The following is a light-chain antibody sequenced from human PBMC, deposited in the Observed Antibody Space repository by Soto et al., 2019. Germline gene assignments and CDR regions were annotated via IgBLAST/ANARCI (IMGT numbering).Light chain of an antibody. J-gene: IGKJ1*01. Sequence: IVLTQSPGTLSLSPGERATLSCRASQALQRSFLARYQHKPRQSPRLLISGVSSRAAGVPDRFSGSGSGTDFTLTISRLEPQDSAVYFCQQYDHSPRTFGQGTKVEI. V-gene: IGKV3-20*01. CDR2: GVS. CDR3: QQYDHSPRT. CDR1: QALQRSF.